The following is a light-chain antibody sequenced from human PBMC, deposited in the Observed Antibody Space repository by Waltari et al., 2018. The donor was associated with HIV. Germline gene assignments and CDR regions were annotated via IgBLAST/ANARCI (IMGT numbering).Light chain of an antibody. CDR2: DDF. V-gene: IGLV3-21*02. J-gene: IGLJ1*01. Sequence: SYVLTQPPSVSVAPGPTARIPCGGHSIRSTRLHWYPQKPGQAPVMLVYDDFDRPSGIPERFSGSNSGNTATLTISRVEAGDEADYFCQVWDSSSEYVFGSGTKVTVL. CDR3: QVWDSSSEYV. CDR1: SIRSTR.